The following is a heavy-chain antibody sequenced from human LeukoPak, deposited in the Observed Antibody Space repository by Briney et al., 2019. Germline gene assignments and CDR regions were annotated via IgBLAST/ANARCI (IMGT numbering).Heavy chain of an antibody. V-gene: IGHV1-69*04. J-gene: IGHJ6*01. CDR2: IIPILGIA. Sequence: GASVKVSCKASGGTFSSYAISWVRQAPGQGLEWMGRIIPILGIANYAQKFQGRVTITADKSTSTAYMELSSLRSEDTAVYYCARDRVTKQWLVRDYYYGMDVWGQGTTVTVSS. CDR1: GGTFSSYA. CDR3: ARDRVTKQWLVRDYYYGMDV. D-gene: IGHD6-19*01.